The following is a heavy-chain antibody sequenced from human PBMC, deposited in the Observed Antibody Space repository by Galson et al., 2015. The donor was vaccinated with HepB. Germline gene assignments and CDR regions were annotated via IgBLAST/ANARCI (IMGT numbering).Heavy chain of an antibody. J-gene: IGHJ6*02. CDR3: ARDLGGVDGDGLDV. Sequence: SLRLSCAASGFTFSYHGMHWVRQAPGKGLEWVAVIWFDGRNEHYADSVKGRFTISRDNSKNTLYLQMNSLRDDDTAVYYCARDLGGVDGDGLDVWGQGSAVTVSS. D-gene: IGHD5-24*01. CDR1: GFTFSYHG. V-gene: IGHV3-33*01. CDR2: IWFDGRNE.